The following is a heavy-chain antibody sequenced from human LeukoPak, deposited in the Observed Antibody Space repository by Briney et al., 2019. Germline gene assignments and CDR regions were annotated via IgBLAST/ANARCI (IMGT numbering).Heavy chain of an antibody. CDR3: ATVTIVRYCSGGSCYGYDSSAYYGFSDY. Sequence: ASVKVSCKVSGYTLTELSMHWVRQAPGKGLEWMGGFDPEDGETIYAQKFQGRVTMTEDTSTDTAYMELSSLRSEDTAVYYCATVTIVRYCSGGSCYGYDSSAYYGFSDYWGQGTLVTVSS. D-gene: IGHD2-15*01. J-gene: IGHJ4*02. CDR1: GYTLTELS. V-gene: IGHV1-24*01. CDR2: FDPEDGET.